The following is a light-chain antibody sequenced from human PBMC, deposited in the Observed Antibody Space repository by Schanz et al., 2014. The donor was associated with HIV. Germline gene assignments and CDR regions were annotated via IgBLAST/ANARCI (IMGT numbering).Light chain of an antibody. CDR2: GNN. CDR1: SSNIGAGYD. J-gene: IGLJ3*02. V-gene: IGLV1-40*01. CDR3: QSYDSSLSSVV. Sequence: QSLLTQPPSVSGAPGQRVTISCTGSSSNIGAGYDVHWYKQLPETAPKLLMFGNNNRPSGVPDRYSGSKSDTSASLAITGLQADDEAHYYCQSYDSSLSSVVFGGGTKLTVL.